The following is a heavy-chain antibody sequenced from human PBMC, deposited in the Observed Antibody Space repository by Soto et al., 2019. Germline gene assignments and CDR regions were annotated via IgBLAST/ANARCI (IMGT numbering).Heavy chain of an antibody. CDR3: AYSTGWYRHDV. Sequence: QVQLHESGPGLVKPSGTLSLTCAVSGDSISNSRWWTWVRQPPGKGLEWIGDIFHSGDTNYNPSLKSRVFISVDKAQNQFSLKVSSVTAADTAVYYCAYSTGWYRHDVWGQGTVVTVSS. V-gene: IGHV4-4*02. J-gene: IGHJ3*01. D-gene: IGHD6-19*01. CDR2: IFHSGDT. CDR1: GDSISNSRW.